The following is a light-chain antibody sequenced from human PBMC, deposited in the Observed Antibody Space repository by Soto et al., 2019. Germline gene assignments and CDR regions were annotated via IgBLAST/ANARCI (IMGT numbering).Light chain of an antibody. CDR2: GVS. CDR3: SSYTSDSSYV. CDR1: SSDVGAYDS. V-gene: IGLV2-14*03. Sequence: QSVLTQPASVSGPPGQSIAISCTGSSSDVGAYDSVCWYQQHPGKAPKLIIFGVSNRPSGVSNRFSGYKSGNTASLTISGLQAEDEADYYCSSYTSDSSYVFGTGTKVTVL. J-gene: IGLJ1*01.